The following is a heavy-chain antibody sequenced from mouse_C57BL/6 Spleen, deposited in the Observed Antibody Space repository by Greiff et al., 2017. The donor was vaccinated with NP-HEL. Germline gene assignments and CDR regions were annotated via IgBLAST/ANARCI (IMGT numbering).Heavy chain of an antibody. Sequence: EVQLQQSGPELVKPGASVKISCKASGYTFTDYYMNWVKQSHGKSLEWIGDINPNNGGTSYNQKFKGKATLTVDKSSSTAYMELRSLTSEDSAVYYCARGIRLFAYWGQGTLVTVSA. D-gene: IGHD2-12*01. V-gene: IGHV1-26*01. CDR1: GYTFTDYY. CDR2: INPNNGGT. CDR3: ARGIRLFAY. J-gene: IGHJ3*01.